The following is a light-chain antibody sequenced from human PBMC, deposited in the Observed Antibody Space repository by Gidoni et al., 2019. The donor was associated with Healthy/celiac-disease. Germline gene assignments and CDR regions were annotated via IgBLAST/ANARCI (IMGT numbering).Light chain of an antibody. J-gene: IGKJ2*01. Sequence: DIQMTQSPSSLSASVGDRVTITCQASQDISNYLNWYQQKPGKAPKLLIYDASNLETGVPSRFSGSGSGTDFTFTISSLQPEDIATYYCQQYDSLPPVYTFGQGTKLEIK. CDR3: QQYDSLPPVYT. CDR2: DAS. V-gene: IGKV1-33*01. CDR1: QDISNY.